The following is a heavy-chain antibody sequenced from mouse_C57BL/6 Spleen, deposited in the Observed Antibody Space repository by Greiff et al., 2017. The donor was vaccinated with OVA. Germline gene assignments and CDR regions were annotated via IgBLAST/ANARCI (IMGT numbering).Heavy chain of an antibody. V-gene: IGHV1-26*01. D-gene: IGHD3-2*02. Sequence: VQLQQSGPELVKPGASVKISCKASGYTFTDYYMNWVKQSHGKSLEWIGDINPNHGGTSYNQKFKGKATLTVDKSSSTAYMELRSLTSEDSAVYYGASRGDYAQEGYFDVWGKGTTVTVSS. CDR2: INPNHGGT. CDR1: GYTFTDYY. CDR3: ASRGDYAQEGYFDV. J-gene: IGHJ1*03.